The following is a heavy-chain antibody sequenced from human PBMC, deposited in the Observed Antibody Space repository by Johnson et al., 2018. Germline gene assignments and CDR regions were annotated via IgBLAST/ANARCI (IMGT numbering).Heavy chain of an antibody. Sequence: QVQLQQWGAGLLKPPETLSLTCAVYGGSFSAYYWSWIRQPPGKGLEWIGEINHSGSTNYNPSLKGRVTISVDTSKNQFSLNLSSVTAADTAVYYCARGWSSSWAHYYYYMDVWGKGTTVTVSS. CDR1: GGSFSAYY. D-gene: IGHD6-13*01. V-gene: IGHV4-34*01. CDR3: ARGWSSSWAHYYYYMDV. CDR2: INHSGST. J-gene: IGHJ6*03.